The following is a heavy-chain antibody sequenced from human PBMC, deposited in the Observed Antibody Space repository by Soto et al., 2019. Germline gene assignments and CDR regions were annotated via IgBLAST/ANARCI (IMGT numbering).Heavy chain of an antibody. V-gene: IGHV1-69*13. J-gene: IGHJ6*02. CDR1: GGTFSSYA. CDR3: AREGDYSNYYYYYGMDV. D-gene: IGHD4-4*01. Sequence: EASVKVSCKASGGTFSSYAISWVRQAPGQGLEWMGGIIPIFGTANYAQKFQGRVTITADESTSTAYMELSSLRSEDTAVYYCAREGDYSNYYYYYGMDVWGQGTTVTVSS. CDR2: IIPIFGTA.